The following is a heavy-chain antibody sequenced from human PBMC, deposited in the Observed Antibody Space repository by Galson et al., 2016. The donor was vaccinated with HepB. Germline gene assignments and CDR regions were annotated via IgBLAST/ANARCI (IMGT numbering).Heavy chain of an antibody. CDR2: ISYTGST. J-gene: IGHJ4*02. V-gene: IGHV4-31*03. CDR3: ARSGGSRGLY. Sequence: TLSLTCTVSGDSISSGSYFWSWNRQHPGKGLEWIGYISYTGSTSYNPSLESRVAISVDTSKNQFPLTLTSVTAADTAIYYCARSGGSRGLYWGRGTLVSVSS. CDR1: GDSISSGSYF. D-gene: IGHD2-15*01.